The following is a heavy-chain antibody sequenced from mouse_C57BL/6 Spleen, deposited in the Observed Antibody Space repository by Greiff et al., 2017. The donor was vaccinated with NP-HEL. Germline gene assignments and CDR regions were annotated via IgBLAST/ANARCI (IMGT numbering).Heavy chain of an antibody. CDR3: ARGEPYSNYDYYAMDY. D-gene: IGHD2-5*01. J-gene: IGHJ4*01. CDR1: GYTFTSYW. CDR2: IYPGSGST. Sequence: QVQLQQPGAELVKPGASVKMSCKASGYTFTSYWITWVKQRPGHGLEWIGDIYPGSGSTNYNEKFKSKATLTVDTSSSTAYMQLSSLTSEDSAVYYCARGEPYSNYDYYAMDYWGQGTSVTVSS. V-gene: IGHV1-55*01.